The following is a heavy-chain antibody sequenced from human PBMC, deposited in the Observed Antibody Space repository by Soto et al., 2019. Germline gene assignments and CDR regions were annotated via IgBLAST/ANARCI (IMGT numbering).Heavy chain of an antibody. CDR2: IIPIFGTA. V-gene: IGHV1-69*13. CDR3: ARGNTAMVLLGAFDI. CDR1: GGTFSSYA. D-gene: IGHD5-18*01. Sequence: ASVKVSCKASGGTFSSYAISWVRQAPGQGLEWMGGIIPIFGTANYAQKFQGRVTITADESTSTAYMELSSLRSEDTAVYYCARGNTAMVLLGAFDIWGQGKMVTVSS. J-gene: IGHJ3*02.